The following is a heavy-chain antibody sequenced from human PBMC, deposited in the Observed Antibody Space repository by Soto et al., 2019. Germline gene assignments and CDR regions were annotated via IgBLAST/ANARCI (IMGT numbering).Heavy chain of an antibody. CDR2: IYSGGST. CDR3: ASGRMTIIPACYS. D-gene: IGHD4-17*01. J-gene: IGHJ4*02. V-gene: IGHV3-53*01. CDR1: GFTVKTNY. Sequence: EVQLVESGGGLIQPGGSLRLSCAASGFTVKTNYMTWVRQAPGKGLEWVSHIYSGGSTFYADSVKGRFTISRDNSRNTLYLQMNSLRAEDTAVYYCASGRMTIIPACYSWGQGTLVTVSS.